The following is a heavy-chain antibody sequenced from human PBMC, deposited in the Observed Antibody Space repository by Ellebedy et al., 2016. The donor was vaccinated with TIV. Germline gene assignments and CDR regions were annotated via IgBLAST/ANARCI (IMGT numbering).Heavy chain of an antibody. CDR3: ARATQWLTFDF. J-gene: IGHJ4*02. Sequence: GESLKISCAASGFTFNTYWMTWVRQAPGKGLEWVSTIFNADDTNFADYAGSVKGRFTVSRDNPENTLYLQMNNLRADDTAIYYCARATQWLTFDFWGQGILVTVSA. V-gene: IGHV3-53*01. D-gene: IGHD6-19*01. CDR1: GFTFNTYW. CDR2: IFNADDT.